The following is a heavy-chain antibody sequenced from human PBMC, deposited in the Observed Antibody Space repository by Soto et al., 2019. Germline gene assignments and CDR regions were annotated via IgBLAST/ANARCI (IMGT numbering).Heavy chain of an antibody. CDR2: IYYSGST. V-gene: IGHV4-59*01. CDR3: ARGFHSTSWTPES. Sequence: SETLSLTCTVSGGSISSYYWSWIRQPPGKGLEWIGYIYYSGSTNYNPSLKSRVTISVDTSKNQFSLKLSSVTAADTAVYYCARGFHSTSWTPESWGQGTLVTVSS. J-gene: IGHJ4*02. D-gene: IGHD6-13*01. CDR1: GGSISSYY.